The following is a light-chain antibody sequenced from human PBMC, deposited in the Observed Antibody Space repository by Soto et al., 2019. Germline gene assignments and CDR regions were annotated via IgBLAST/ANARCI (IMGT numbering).Light chain of an antibody. V-gene: IGLV2-8*01. CDR1: SSDVGGYNY. J-gene: IGLJ1*01. CDR3: SSYAGSSTYV. CDR2: EVT. Sequence: QSALTQPPSASGSPGQSVTISCTGTSSDVGGYNYVAWFQQHPGKAPKLMIYEVTKRPSGVPDRFSGSKSGNTAPLTVSGLQAEDEADYYCSSYAGSSTYVFGTGT.